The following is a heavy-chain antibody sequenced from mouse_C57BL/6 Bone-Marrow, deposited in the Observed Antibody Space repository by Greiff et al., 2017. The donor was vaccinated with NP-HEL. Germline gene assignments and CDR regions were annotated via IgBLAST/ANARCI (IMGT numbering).Heavy chain of an antibody. CDR1: GFTFSDYY. CDR3: ARDPLITTVVPDWYFDV. J-gene: IGHJ1*03. V-gene: IGHV5-16*01. CDR2: INYDGSST. Sequence: VQLKESEGGLVQPGSSMKLSCTASGFTFSDYYMAWVRQVPEKGLEWVANINYDGSSTYYLDSLKSRFIISRDNAKNILYLQMSSLKSEDTATYYCARDPLITTVVPDWYFDVWGTGTTVTVSS. D-gene: IGHD1-1*01.